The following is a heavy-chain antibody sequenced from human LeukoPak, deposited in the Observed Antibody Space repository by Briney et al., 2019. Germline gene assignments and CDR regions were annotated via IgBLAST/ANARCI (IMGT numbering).Heavy chain of an antibody. CDR1: GFPFSSYA. CDR2: ISGSGGST. D-gene: IGHD3-10*01. Sequence: GGSLRLSCAASGFPFSSYAMSWVRPAPGKGLEWVSAISGSGGSTYYADSVKGRFTISRDNSKNPLYLQMNSLRAEDTAVYYCARDTLRSRYYYGSGSYLGYWGQGTLVTVSS. J-gene: IGHJ4*02. V-gene: IGHV3-23*01. CDR3: ARDTLRSRYYYGSGSYLGY.